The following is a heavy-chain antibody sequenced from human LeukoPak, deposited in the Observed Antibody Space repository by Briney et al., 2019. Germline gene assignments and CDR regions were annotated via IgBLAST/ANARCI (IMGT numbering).Heavy chain of an antibody. CDR3: ARKYNVRPIFDY. CDR1: GFTFSSYA. CDR2: ISGSGGST. J-gene: IGHJ4*02. Sequence: PGGSLRLSCAASGFTFSSYAMSWVRQAPGKGLEWVSAISGSGGSTYYADSVKGRFTISRDNSKNTLYLQMKSLRAEDTAVYYCARKYNVRPIFDYWGQGTLVTVSS. V-gene: IGHV3-23*01. D-gene: IGHD1-14*01.